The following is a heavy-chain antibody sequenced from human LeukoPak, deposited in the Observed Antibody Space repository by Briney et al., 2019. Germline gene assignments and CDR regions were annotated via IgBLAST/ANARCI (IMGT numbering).Heavy chain of an antibody. J-gene: IGHJ6*03. D-gene: IGHD5-18*01. CDR3: ARTTEGGYTYDYFYYYYMDV. V-gene: IGHV4-61*05. Sequence: SETLSLTCTVSGVSISSSNSYWAWIRQPPGKGLEWIGYIYYSGSTNYNPSLKSRVTISVDTSKNQFSLTLSSVTAADTAVYYCARTTEGGYTYDYFYYYYMDVWGKGTTVTISS. CDR1: GVSISSSNSY. CDR2: IYYSGST.